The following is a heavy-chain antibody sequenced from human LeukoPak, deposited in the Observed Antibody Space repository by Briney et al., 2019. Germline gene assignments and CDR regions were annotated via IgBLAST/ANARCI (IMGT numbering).Heavy chain of an antibody. V-gene: IGHV4-39*07. J-gene: IGHJ3*02. CDR3: TKSDGYGLIRI. CDR1: GDSIIGYY. D-gene: IGHD3-10*01. CDR2: IYYTGNT. Sequence: SETLSLACSVSGDSIIGYYWGWIRQPPGKGLEWIGNIYYTGNTYYNSSLKSRVTISLDTSKNQFSLKVISMTAADTAAYYCTKSDGYGLIRICGRGTMVTVSS.